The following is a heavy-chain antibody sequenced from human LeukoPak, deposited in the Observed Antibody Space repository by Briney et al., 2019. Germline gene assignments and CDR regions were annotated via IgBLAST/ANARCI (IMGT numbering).Heavy chain of an antibody. CDR1: GGTFXSYA. J-gene: IGHJ5*02. CDR3: AXXAPAGXXDP. Sequence: XXXXGGTFXSYAISWVRQAPGQGLEWMGGINPNSGDTNYAQKLQGRVTMTTDTSTSTAYMELRRLRYDDTGVYYCAXXAPAGXXDPWGQGTXVTVSS. CDR2: INPNSGDT. V-gene: IGHV1-18*01.